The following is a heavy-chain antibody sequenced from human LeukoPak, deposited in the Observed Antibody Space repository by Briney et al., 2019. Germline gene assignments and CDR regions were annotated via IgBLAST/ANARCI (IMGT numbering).Heavy chain of an antibody. CDR1: GGSISSYY. Sequence: SETLSLTCTVSGGSISSYYWSWIRQPPGKGLEWIGYIYYSGSTNYNPSLKSRVTIPVDTSKNQFSLKLSSVTAADTAVYYCARRSYYYDSSGYPPEDYFDYWGQGTLVTVSS. J-gene: IGHJ4*02. V-gene: IGHV4-59*08. CDR2: IYYSGST. CDR3: ARRSYYYDSSGYPPEDYFDY. D-gene: IGHD3-22*01.